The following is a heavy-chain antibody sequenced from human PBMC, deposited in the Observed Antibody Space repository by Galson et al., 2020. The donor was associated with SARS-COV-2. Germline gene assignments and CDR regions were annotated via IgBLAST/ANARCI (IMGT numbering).Heavy chain of an antibody. CDR3: ARDLRGGWASEY. J-gene: IGHJ4*02. D-gene: IGHD3-16*01. Sequence: GGSLRPSRAASGFTFKSHGFHWVRQAPGKWLEWVSFISANGRRKYYATSVKGRFTICRDDSKNTSYLQMSSLRLKDTGLYYCARDLRGGWASEYWGQGIMVAVS. CDR1: GFTFKSHG. V-gene: IGHV3-30*04. CDR2: ISANGRRK.